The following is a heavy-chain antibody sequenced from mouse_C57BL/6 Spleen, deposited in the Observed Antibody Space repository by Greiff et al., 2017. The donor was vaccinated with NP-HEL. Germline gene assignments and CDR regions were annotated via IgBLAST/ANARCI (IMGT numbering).Heavy chain of an antibody. CDR1: GFTFSSYG. CDR3: ARLGKGYFDY. CDR2: ISSDGSYT. J-gene: IGHJ2*01. Sequence: VQLKESGGDLVKPGGSLKLSCAASGFTFSSYGMSWVRQTPDKRLEWVATISSDGSYTYYPDSVKGRFTISRDNAKNTMYLQMRSLKSEDTAMYYCARLGKGYFDYWGQGTTLTVSS. V-gene: IGHV5-6*01.